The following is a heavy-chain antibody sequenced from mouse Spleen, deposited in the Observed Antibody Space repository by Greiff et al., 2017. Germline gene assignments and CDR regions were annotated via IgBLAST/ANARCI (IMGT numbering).Heavy chain of an antibody. V-gene: IGHV1-64*01. Sequence: VQLQQSGAELVKPGASVKLSCKASGYTFTSYWMHWVKQRPGQGLEWIGMIHPNSGSTNYNEKFKSKATLTVDKSSSTAYMQLSSLTSEDSAVYYCARSDYYGGSYYAMDYWGQGTSVTVSS. CDR1: GYTFTSYW. CDR3: ARSDYYGGSYYAMDY. D-gene: IGHD1-1*01. CDR2: IHPNSGST. J-gene: IGHJ4*01.